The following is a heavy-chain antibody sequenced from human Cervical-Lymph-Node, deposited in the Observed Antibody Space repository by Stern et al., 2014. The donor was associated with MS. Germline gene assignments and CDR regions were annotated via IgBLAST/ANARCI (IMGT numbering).Heavy chain of an antibody. V-gene: IGHV3-9*01. CDR1: GFTFDDYA. Sequence: QLVESGGGLVQPGRSLRLSCAASGFTFDDYAMHWVRQAPGKGLEWVSGISWNCGSIGYADSVKGRFTISRDNAKNSLYLQMNSLRAEDTALYYCAKDKGEIAVAASFDYWGQGTLVTVSS. CDR2: ISWNCGSI. D-gene: IGHD6-19*01. J-gene: IGHJ4*02. CDR3: AKDKGEIAVAASFDY.